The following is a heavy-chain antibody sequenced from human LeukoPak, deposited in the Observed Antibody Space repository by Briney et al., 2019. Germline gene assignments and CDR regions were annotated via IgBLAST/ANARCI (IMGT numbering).Heavy chain of an antibody. CDR1: GGSITSYY. CDR2: IYYSGST. Sequence: SETLSLTCTVSGGSITSYYWGWIRQPPGKGLEWIGSIYYSGSTYYNPSLKSRVTISVDTSKNQFSLKLSSVTAADTAVYYCARDLPPIAAAGTSYWGQGTLVTVSS. CDR3: ARDLPPIAAAGTSY. V-gene: IGHV4-39*07. J-gene: IGHJ4*02. D-gene: IGHD6-13*01.